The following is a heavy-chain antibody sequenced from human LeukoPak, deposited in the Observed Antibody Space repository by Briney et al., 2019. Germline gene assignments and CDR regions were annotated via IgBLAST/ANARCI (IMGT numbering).Heavy chain of an antibody. CDR3: GGEPRLLEV. V-gene: IGHV4-59*01. J-gene: IGHJ6*04. Sequence: PSETLSLTCTVSGDSITSSYWSWIRQPPGKGLEWIGYMYHSGVPKYNSSLKSRVTISVDTSKNQFSLKLSFVTAADTAVYYCGGEPRLLEVWGKGTTVTVSS. CDR1: GDSITSSY. CDR2: MYHSGVP. D-gene: IGHD2-15*01.